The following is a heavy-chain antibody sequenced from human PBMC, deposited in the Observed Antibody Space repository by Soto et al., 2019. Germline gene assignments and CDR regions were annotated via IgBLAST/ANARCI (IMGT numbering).Heavy chain of an antibody. D-gene: IGHD3-3*01. CDR2: IIPIFGIA. CDR3: ARGPIHLFGVTRTNWFDP. Sequence: SVKVSCKASGGTFSSYAISWVRQAPGQGLEWMGGIIPIFGIANYAQKFQGRVTITADESTSTAYMELSSLRSEDTAVYYCARGPIHLFGVTRTNWFDPWGQGTLVTVSS. CDR1: GGTFSSYA. J-gene: IGHJ5*02. V-gene: IGHV1-69*13.